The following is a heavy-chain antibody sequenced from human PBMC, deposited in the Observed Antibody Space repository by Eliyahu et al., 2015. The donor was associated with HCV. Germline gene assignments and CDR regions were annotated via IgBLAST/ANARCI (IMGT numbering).Heavy chain of an antibody. CDR3: ARDKVGRWLQLHD. D-gene: IGHD5-24*01. J-gene: IGHJ4*02. CDR1: GFTVSSNY. V-gene: IGHV3-66*01. CDR2: IYSGGST. Sequence: EVQLVESGGGLVQPGGSXRLSCAASGFTVSSNYMSWVRQAPGKGLEWVSVIYSGGSTYYADSVKGRFTISRDNSKNTLYLQMNSLRAEDTAVYYCARDKVGRWLQLHDWGQGTLVTVSS.